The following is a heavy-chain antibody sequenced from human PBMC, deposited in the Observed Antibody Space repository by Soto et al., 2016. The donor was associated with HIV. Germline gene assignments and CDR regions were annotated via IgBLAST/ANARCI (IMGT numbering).Heavy chain of an antibody. CDR1: GGSFSGYY. V-gene: IGHV4-34*01. CDR2: INHSGST. D-gene: IGHD3-16*01. J-gene: IGHJ4*03. Sequence: QVQLQQWGAGLLKPSETLSLTCAVYGGSFSGYYWSWIRQSPGKGLQWIGEINHSGSTKYNPSLKSRVTISVDTSKNQFPLKLTSVTAADTAVYYCAREGDFLYYFDYWGREPGHRLL. CDR3: AREGDFLYYFDY.